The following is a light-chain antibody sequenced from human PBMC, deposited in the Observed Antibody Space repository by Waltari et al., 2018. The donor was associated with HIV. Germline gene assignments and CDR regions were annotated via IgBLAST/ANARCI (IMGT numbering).Light chain of an antibody. CDR2: AAS. CDR3: QQYDSYSWT. J-gene: IGKJ1*01. V-gene: IGKV1-8*01. Sequence: AIRMTQSPSSFSASTGDRVTITCRASQGISSYLAWYQQKPGKAPKLLIYAASTLQSGVPSRFSGSGSGTDFTLTISCLQSEDFATYYCQQYDSYSWTFGQGTKVEI. CDR1: QGISSY.